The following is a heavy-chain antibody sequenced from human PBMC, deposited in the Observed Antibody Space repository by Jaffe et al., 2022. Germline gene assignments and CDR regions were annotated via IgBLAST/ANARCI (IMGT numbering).Heavy chain of an antibody. V-gene: IGHV4-61*02. CDR2: IYTSGRT. Sequence: QVQLQESGPGLVKPSQTLSLTCSVSGGSISSGSYYWIWIRQPAGKGLEWIGRIYTSGRTNYSPSLKSRVTISLDTSKNQFSLKLSSVTAADTAVYYCARESYAFDIWGQGTMVTVSS. CDR1: GGSISSGSYY. CDR3: ARESYAFDI. J-gene: IGHJ3*02.